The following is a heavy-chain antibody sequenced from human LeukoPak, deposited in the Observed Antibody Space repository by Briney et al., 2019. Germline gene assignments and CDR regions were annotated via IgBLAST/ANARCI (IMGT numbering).Heavy chain of an antibody. CDR1: GFTFTNAR. CDR3: TIGYGHPDFDY. CDR2: IKSKIDGGTT. J-gene: IGHJ4*02. V-gene: IGHV3-15*01. D-gene: IGHD4-17*01. Sequence: GGSLRLSCAASGFTFTNARMGWVRQAPGKGLEWVGLIKSKIDGGTTDFAAPVKGRFTISRDDSKHTLYLQMNSLKSEDTAVYYCTIGYGHPDFDYWGQGTLVTVSS.